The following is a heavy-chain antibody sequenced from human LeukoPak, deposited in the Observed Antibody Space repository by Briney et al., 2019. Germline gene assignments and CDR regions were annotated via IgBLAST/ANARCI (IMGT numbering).Heavy chain of an antibody. CDR1: GFTFSDYY. J-gene: IGHJ3*02. CDR2: ISSSGSTI. Sequence: GGSLRLSCPASGFTFSDYYMSWIRQAPGKGLEWVSYISSSGSTIYYADSVKGRFTISRDNAKNALYLQMNSLRAEDTAVYYCARGGDIVVLPTGSWSHIKLKNAFDIWGQGTMVTVSS. D-gene: IGHD2-2*01. V-gene: IGHV3-11*04. CDR3: ARGGDIVVLPTGSWSHIKLKNAFDI.